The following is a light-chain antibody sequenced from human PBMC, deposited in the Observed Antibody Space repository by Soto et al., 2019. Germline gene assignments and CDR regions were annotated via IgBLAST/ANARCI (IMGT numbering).Light chain of an antibody. CDR2: AAS. Sequence: DIQMTQSPSTLSASVGDRVTITCRASQSISSRLAWYQQRPGKAPKLLIFAASSLESGVPSRFSGSGSGTEFTLAISSLQPDDFATYYCQQLNSYPFTFGPGTKVDIK. CDR1: QSISSR. CDR3: QQLNSYPFT. J-gene: IGKJ3*01. V-gene: IGKV1-5*01.